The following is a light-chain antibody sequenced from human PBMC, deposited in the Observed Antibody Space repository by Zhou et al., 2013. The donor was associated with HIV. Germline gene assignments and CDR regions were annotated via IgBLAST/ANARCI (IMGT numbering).Light chain of an antibody. CDR1: QSVFYSPNNKNY. V-gene: IGKV4-1*01. CDR3: QQYYSSPRT. J-gene: IGKJ1*01. Sequence: DIVMTQSPDSLAVSLGGRATINCKSSQSVFYSPNNKNYLVWYQQKPGQPPKLLFYWASTRKSGVPDRFSASGSGTDFTLTISNLQAEDVAVYYCQQYYSSPRTFGQGTKVEIK. CDR2: WAS.